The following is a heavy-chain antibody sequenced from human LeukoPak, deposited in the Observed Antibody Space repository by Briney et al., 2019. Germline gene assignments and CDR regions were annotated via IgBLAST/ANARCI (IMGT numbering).Heavy chain of an antibody. CDR3: ARGYYGSGSSWFDP. V-gene: IGHV3-21*01. Sequence: PGGSLRLSCAASGFTFSSYSMNWVRQAPGKGREGFSSISSSSSYIYYAASVKGRFTLSRDNAKNSLYLQMNSLSADDTAVYYCARGYYGSGSSWFDPWGQGTLVTVSS. CDR2: ISSSSSYI. CDR1: GFTFSSYS. D-gene: IGHD3-10*01. J-gene: IGHJ5*02.